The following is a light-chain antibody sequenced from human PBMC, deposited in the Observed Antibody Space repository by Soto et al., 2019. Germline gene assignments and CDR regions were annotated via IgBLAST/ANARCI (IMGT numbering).Light chain of an antibody. Sequence: IQMTQSPSSLSASVGDRVTITCRASQDIRGSLSWFQQVPGKAPRRLIYLISNLETGVPSRFSGSGSGTEYTLAISSLQPEDFATYYCLQHDSYPFTFGPGPKVNV. CDR1: QDIRGS. V-gene: IGKV1-17*01. J-gene: IGKJ3*01. CDR2: LIS. CDR3: LQHDSYPFT.